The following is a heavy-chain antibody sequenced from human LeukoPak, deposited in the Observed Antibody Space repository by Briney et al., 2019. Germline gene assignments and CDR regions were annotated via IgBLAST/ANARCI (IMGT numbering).Heavy chain of an antibody. J-gene: IGHJ3*02. D-gene: IGHD5-18*01. CDR2: INHSGST. Sequence: PSETLSLTCAVYGGSFSGYYWSWIRQPPGKGLEWIGEINHSGSTNYNPSLKSRVTISVDTSKNQFSLELSSVTAADTAVYYCARGGWIRAFDIWGQGTMVTVSS. V-gene: IGHV4-34*01. CDR3: ARGGWIRAFDI. CDR1: GGSFSGYY.